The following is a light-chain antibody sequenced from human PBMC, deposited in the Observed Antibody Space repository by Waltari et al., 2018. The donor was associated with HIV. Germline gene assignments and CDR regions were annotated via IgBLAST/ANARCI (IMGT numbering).Light chain of an antibody. CDR3: HQYFSAPWT. J-gene: IGKJ1*01. CDR2: WAS. Sequence: EIVLTQSPDSLAVSLGARATLHFKFSQSLVYSANNQNYLAWSQQRPGQPPKLLIYWASARESGVPDRFSGSGSGTDFTLTISSLQADDVAVYYCHQYFSAPWTFGQGTKVEIK. V-gene: IGKV4-1*01. CDR1: QSLVYSANNQNY.